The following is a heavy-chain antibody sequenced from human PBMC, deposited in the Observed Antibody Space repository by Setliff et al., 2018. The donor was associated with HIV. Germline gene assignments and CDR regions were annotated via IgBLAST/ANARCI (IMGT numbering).Heavy chain of an antibody. J-gene: IGHJ3*02. CDR3: ATRSHYYDSSGYSSRGAFDI. CDR1: GYTLTELS. CDR2: FDPEDGET. V-gene: IGHV1-24*01. Sequence: ASVKVSCKVSGYTLTELSRHWVRQAPGKGPEWMGGFDPEDGETIYVKKFQGRVTMTEGTSTDTAYMELSSLTSEDTAVYYCATRSHYYDSSGYSSRGAFDIWGQGTMVTVS. D-gene: IGHD3-22*01.